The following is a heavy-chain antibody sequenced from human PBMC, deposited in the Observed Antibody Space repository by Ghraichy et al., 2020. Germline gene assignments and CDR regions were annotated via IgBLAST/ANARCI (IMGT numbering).Heavy chain of an antibody. CDR3: ARDASHYDNAWYDALDI. CDR1: GFTFHTYW. V-gene: IGHV3-7*01. Sequence: GGSLRLSCTGSGFTFHTYWMTWVRQAPGKGLEWVANINQDGAKMNYVDSVKGRFTISRDNAANSLYLQMNSLRAEDTAVYYCARDASHYDNAWYDALDIWGQGTMAIVSS. D-gene: IGHD3-3*01. J-gene: IGHJ3*02. CDR2: INQDGAKM.